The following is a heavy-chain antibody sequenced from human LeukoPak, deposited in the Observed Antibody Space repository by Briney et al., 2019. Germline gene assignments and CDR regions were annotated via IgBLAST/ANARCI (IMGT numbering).Heavy chain of an antibody. CDR2: IYYSGTT. J-gene: IGHJ4*02. V-gene: IGHV4-59*12. CDR3: ARLGYSHFDY. D-gene: IGHD3-22*01. Sequence: SETLSLTCTVSGGSISSYYWSWIRQPPGKGLEWIGFIYYSGTTNYNPSLKSRVTISVDTSKNQFSLKLSSVTAADTAVYYCARLGYSHFDYWGQGTLVTVSS. CDR1: GGSISSYY.